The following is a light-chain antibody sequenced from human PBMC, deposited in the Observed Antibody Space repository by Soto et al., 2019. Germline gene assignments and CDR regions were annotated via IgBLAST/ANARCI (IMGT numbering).Light chain of an antibody. CDR3: QQYGSLIT. V-gene: IGKV3-20*01. CDR1: QSVSSNY. Sequence: EIVLTQSPGTLSLSPGERATLSCRASQSVSSNYLAWYQQKPGQALRLLIYGASSRATGIQDRFSGGGSGTDFTLTISRLEPEDFAVYYCQQYGSLITFGQGTRLEIK. CDR2: GAS. J-gene: IGKJ5*01.